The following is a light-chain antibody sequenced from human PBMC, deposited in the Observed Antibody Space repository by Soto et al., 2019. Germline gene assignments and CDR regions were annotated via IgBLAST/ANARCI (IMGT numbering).Light chain of an antibody. Sequence: QSVLTQPPSVSGTPGQRVTISCSGSRSNIGSNTVNWYQQLPGTAPKLLIYSNIQRPSGVPDRFSGSRSDTSASLAISGLQSDDAADYYCAAWDDSLNGPVFGGGTKGPS. CDR2: SNI. CDR1: RSNIGSNT. CDR3: AAWDDSLNGPV. V-gene: IGLV1-44*01. J-gene: IGLJ2*01.